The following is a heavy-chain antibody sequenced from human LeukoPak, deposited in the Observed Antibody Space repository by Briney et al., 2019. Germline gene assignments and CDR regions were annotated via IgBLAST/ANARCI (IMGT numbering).Heavy chain of an antibody. CDR2: LSGSGGAT. D-gene: IGHD3-10*01. CDR1: GFTFTSNT. J-gene: IGHJ5*01. CDR3: AIHGRSSGGPYNCFVC. Sequence: GGSLRLSCAASGFTFTSNTISWVCATPGKGLQWVSALSGSGGATNYADSVKGRCTISRDYSKNTLCLQMKSLRAADTAINYSAIHGRSSGGPYNCFVCWVQGRLVTVCS. V-gene: IGHV3-23*01.